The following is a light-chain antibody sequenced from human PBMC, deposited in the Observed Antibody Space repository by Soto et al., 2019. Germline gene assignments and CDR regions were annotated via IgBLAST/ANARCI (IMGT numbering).Light chain of an antibody. CDR3: QQYNNWPLT. Sequence: EIVMTQSPATLSVSPGERATLSCRASQSVSSNSAWYQQKPGQAPRLLIYGASTRATGIPARFSGSGSGTEFTLTIRSLQSKDFAVYYCQQYNNWPLTFGGGTKVEIK. CDR2: GAS. V-gene: IGKV3-15*01. J-gene: IGKJ4*01. CDR1: QSVSSN.